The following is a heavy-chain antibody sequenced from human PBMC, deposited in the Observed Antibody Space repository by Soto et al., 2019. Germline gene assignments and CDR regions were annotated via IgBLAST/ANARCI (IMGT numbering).Heavy chain of an antibody. CDR1: VGSFIDYS. J-gene: IGHJ4*02. CDR3: ARVSDY. Sequence: QVLLQQWGAGRLKPSETLSLTCAVYVGSFIDYSWGWIRQSPGTGLEWIGEINHSGSANYNPSPKSRVTISVDTSKNQFSLKLYSVTAADAAVYYCARVSDYWSQGTLVTVSS. CDR2: INHSGSA. V-gene: IGHV4-34*01.